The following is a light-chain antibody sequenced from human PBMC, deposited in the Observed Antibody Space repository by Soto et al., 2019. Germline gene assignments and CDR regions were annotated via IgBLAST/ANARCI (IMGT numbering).Light chain of an antibody. CDR1: QSVRSSY. CDR2: GAS. V-gene: IGKV3-20*01. Sequence: EIVLTQSPGTLSLSPGERATLSCRASQSVRSSYLAWYQQKPGQAPRLLIYGASSRATGIPDRFSGSGSGTDFTLTISRLEPEAFAVYYCQQYGSSPPYTFGQGTKLAIK. J-gene: IGKJ2*01. CDR3: QQYGSSPPYT.